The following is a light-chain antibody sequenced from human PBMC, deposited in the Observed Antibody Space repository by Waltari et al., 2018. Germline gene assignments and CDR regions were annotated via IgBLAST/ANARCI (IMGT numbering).Light chain of an antibody. J-gene: IGKJ1*01. CDR3: QQYSSFST. Sequence: DIQMTQSPSMLSASVGDRVTISCRASQTIRGWLAGYQLKPGLAPKLLIYDASNLGGGVPSRFSGSGFGTNFTLTISSLQPDDFATYYCQQYSSFSTFGLGTKV. CDR1: QTIRGW. CDR2: DAS. V-gene: IGKV1-5*01.